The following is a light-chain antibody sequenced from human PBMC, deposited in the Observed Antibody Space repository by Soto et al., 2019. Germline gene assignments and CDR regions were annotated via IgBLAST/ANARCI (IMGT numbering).Light chain of an antibody. CDR1: SSDVGSYNL. CDR2: EVS. J-gene: IGLJ1*01. Sequence: QSALTQPASVSGSPGQSITISCTGTSSDVGSYNLVSWYQQHPGKAPKLMIYEVSKRPSGVSNRFSGSKSGNTASLTISGLQAEDEADYYCCSYAYSIYFNVFGTVTVVTV. V-gene: IGLV2-23*02. CDR3: CSYAYSIYFNV.